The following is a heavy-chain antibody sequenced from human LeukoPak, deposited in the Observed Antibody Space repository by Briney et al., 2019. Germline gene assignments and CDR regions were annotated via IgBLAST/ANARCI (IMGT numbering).Heavy chain of an antibody. D-gene: IGHD3-22*01. J-gene: IGHJ4*02. CDR3: ARYYYDSSGYRGDY. Sequence: GESLKISCKGSGDSFTSYWIGWVRQMPGKGLEWMEIIYPGDSDTRYSPSFQCQVTLSADKSISTAYLQWSSLKASDTAMYYCARYYYDSSGYRGDYWGQGTLVTVSS. CDR1: GDSFTSYW. CDR2: IYPGDSDT. V-gene: IGHV5-51*01.